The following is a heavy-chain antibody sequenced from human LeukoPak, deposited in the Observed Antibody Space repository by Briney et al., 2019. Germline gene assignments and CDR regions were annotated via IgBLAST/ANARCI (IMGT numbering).Heavy chain of an antibody. CDR2: IKQDGSEK. J-gene: IGHJ4*02. V-gene: IGHV3-7*01. CDR1: GFTFSSYW. CDR3: ASSSSSTRRDY. Sequence: GGSLRLSCAASGFTFSSYWMSWVRQALGKWLEWVANIKQDGSEKYYVDSVKGRFTISRDNAKNSLYLQMNSLRAEDTAVYYCASSSSSTRRDYWGQGTLVTVSS. D-gene: IGHD6-13*01.